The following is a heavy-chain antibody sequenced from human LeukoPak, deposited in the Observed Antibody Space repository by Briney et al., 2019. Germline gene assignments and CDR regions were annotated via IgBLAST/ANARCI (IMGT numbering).Heavy chain of an antibody. V-gene: IGHV4-34*01. CDR2: INHSGST. D-gene: IGHD3-22*01. CDR1: GGSFSGYY. J-gene: IGHJ5*02. CDR3: ARVSYYDSSGYAQSWFDP. Sequence: ASETLSLTCAVYGGSFSGYYWSWIRQPPGKGLECIGEINHSGSTNYNPSLKSRVTISVDTSKNQFSLKLSSVTAADTAVYYCARVSYYDSSGYAQSWFDPWGQGTLVTVSS.